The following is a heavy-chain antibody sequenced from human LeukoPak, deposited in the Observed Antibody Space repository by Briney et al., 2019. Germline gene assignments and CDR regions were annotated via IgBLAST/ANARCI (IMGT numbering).Heavy chain of an antibody. J-gene: IGHJ4*02. CDR2: ISASKANT. CDR1: GQTFNSYG. Sequence: ASVKVSRKASGQTFNSYGISWVRQAPGQGLEWMGWISASKANTKYAQKLQGRVTMTTDTSTNTAYMELRSLTSDDTAVYYCARGWELHDWGQGTLVTVSS. D-gene: IGHD1-26*01. CDR3: ARGWELHD. V-gene: IGHV1-18*01.